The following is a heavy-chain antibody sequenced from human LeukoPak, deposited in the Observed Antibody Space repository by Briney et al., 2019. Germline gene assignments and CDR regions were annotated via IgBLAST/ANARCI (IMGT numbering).Heavy chain of an antibody. CDR2: NYWDDDK. J-gene: IGHJ4*02. V-gene: IGHV2-5*02. D-gene: IGHD4-11*01. CDR1: GFSLNTRGVG. Sequence: SGPTLVKPSQTLTLTCTYSGFSLNTRGVGVGWIPQPPGKALERLAPNYWDDDKRYRPTLKSRLTITKDTSKNQVVLTMTNMDPMDSATYYCAGMDYSWFHYFGYWGPGTLVTVSS. CDR3: AGMDYSWFHYFGY.